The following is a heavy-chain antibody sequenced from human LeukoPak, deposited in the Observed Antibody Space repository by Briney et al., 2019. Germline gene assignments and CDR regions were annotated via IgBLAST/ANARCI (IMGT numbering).Heavy chain of an antibody. D-gene: IGHD2-15*01. Sequence: GGSLRLSCAASGFTFSSYWMSWVRQAPGKGLEWVTNIKQDGSEKYYVDSVKGRFTISRDKAKNSLYLQMNSLRAEDTAVYYCARDWWPVDGAGGMDVWGQGTTVTVSS. CDR2: IKQDGSEK. CDR3: ARDWWPVDGAGGMDV. V-gene: IGHV3-7*01. CDR1: GFTFSSYW. J-gene: IGHJ6*02.